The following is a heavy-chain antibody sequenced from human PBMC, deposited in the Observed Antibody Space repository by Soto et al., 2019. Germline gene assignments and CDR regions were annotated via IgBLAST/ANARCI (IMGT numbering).Heavy chain of an antibody. Sequence: SETLSLTCTVSGGSISSSSYYWGWIRQPPGKGLEWIGSIYYSGSTYYNPSLKSRVTISVDTSKNQFSLKLSSVTAADTAVYYCARPSVYCSGGSCYYPVDYYYGMDVWGQGTTVTVSS. CDR2: IYYSGST. CDR3: ARPSVYCSGGSCYYPVDYYYGMDV. V-gene: IGHV4-39*01. D-gene: IGHD2-15*01. CDR1: GGSISSSSYY. J-gene: IGHJ6*02.